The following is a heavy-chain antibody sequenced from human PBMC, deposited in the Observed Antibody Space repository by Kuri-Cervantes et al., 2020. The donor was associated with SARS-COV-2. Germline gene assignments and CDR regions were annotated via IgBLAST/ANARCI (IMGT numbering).Heavy chain of an antibody. D-gene: IGHD3-22*01. CDR3: ARVRYYDTSDGYYYYYYMDV. V-gene: IGHV4-30-4*08. Sequence: SETLSLTCTVSGGSISSGDYYGSWIRQPPGKGLEWIGEINHSGSTNYNPSLKSRVTISVDTSKNQFSLKLGSVTAADTAVYYCARVRYYDTSDGYYYYYYMDVWGKGTTVTVSS. J-gene: IGHJ6*03. CDR2: INHSGST. CDR1: GGSISSGDYY.